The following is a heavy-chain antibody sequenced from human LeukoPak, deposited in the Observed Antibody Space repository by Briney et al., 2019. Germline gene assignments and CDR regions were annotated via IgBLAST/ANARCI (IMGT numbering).Heavy chain of an antibody. Sequence: GGSLRLSCAASGFTFSSYAMSWVRQAPGKGLEWVSAISGSGGSTYYADSVKGRFTISRDNSKNTLYLQMNSLRAEDTAVYYCAKDLEWEWELTSGFDIWGQGTMVTVSS. D-gene: IGHD1-26*01. CDR3: AKDLEWEWELTSGFDI. V-gene: IGHV3-23*01. CDR2: ISGSGGST. J-gene: IGHJ3*02. CDR1: GFTFSSYA.